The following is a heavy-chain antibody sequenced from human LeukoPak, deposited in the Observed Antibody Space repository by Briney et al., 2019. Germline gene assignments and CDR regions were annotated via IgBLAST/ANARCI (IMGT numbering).Heavy chain of an antibody. CDR3: AKFPTVVTLSDY. CDR1: GFTFSSYG. J-gene: IGHJ4*02. D-gene: IGHD4-23*01. CDR2: TWYDGSNK. Sequence: GRSLRLYCAASGFTFSSYGMHWVRQAPGKGLEWVAVTWYDGSNKYYADSVKGRFTISRDNSKNTLYLQMNSLRAEDTAVYYCAKFPTVVTLSDYWGQGTLVTVSS. V-gene: IGHV3-33*06.